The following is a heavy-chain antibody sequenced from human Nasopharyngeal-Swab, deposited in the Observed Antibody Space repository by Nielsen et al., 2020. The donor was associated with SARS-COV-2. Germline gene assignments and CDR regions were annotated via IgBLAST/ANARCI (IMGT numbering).Heavy chain of an antibody. Sequence: SETLSLTCAVYGGSFSGYYWSWIRQPRGKGLEWMGEINHSGTTSYNRSLKSRVTISSDTSKNQFSLKLSSVTAADTAVYYCARGHRSISMIVVVIATAHFYFDSWGRGTLVTVTS. D-gene: IGHD3-22*01. J-gene: IGHJ4*02. CDR2: INHSGTT. CDR1: GGSFSGYY. CDR3: ARGHRSISMIVVVIATAHFYFDS. V-gene: IGHV4-34*01.